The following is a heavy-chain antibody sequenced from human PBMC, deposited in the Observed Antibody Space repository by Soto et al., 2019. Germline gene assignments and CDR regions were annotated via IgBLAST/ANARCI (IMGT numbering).Heavy chain of an antibody. V-gene: IGHV4-4*02. CDR2: IYHSGRA. J-gene: IGHJ4*02. CDR3: ARYNAASGTYYFDY. Sequence: QVELQESGPGLVKPSGTLSLTCAVSGGSVSSTYWWSWVRQPPGKGLEWIGDIYHSGRANYNPSLKSRVTISVDNSKNQCSLNLNSVTAADTAVYYCARYNAASGTYYFDYWGQGTLVTVSS. CDR1: GGSVSSTYW. D-gene: IGHD6-13*01.